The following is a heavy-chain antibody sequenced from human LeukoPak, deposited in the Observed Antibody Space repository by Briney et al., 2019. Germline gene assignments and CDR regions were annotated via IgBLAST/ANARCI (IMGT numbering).Heavy chain of an antibody. J-gene: IGHJ4*02. D-gene: IGHD3-3*01. CDR2: ISAYNGNT. Sequence: ASVKVSCKASGYTFTSYGISWVRQAPGQGLEWMGWISAYNGNTNYAQKLQGRVTMTTDTSTSTAYMELRSLRSDDTAVYYCAREITIFGVVNAFDHWGQGTLVTVSS. CDR1: GYTFTSYG. V-gene: IGHV1-18*01. CDR3: AREITIFGVVNAFDH.